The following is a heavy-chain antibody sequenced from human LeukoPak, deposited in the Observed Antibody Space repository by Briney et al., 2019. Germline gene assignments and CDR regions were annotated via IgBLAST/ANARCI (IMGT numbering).Heavy chain of an antibody. CDR2: IYRSGTT. D-gene: IGHD6-19*01. J-gene: IGHJ4*02. CDR3: ARRSPYSTGWSSYFDY. V-gene: IGHV4-4*02. CDR1: GGSISSTNW. Sequence: SETLSLTCAVSGGSISSTNWWSWVRQPPGKGLECIGEIYRSGTTNYKPSLKSRVTISLDKSRNHFSLKLTSVTAADSAVYYSARRSPYSTGWSSYFDYWGQGALVTVSS.